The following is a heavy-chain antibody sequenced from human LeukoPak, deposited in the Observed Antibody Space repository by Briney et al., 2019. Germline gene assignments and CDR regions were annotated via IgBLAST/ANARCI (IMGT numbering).Heavy chain of an antibody. CDR1: GFTFSGSW. CDR3: ARDTRTFDY. CDR2: INPDGSTK. D-gene: IGHD1-26*01. V-gene: IGHV3-7*03. Sequence: GGSLRLSCVASGFTFSGSWMSWVRQAPGGGLEFVANINPDGSTKNYVDSVKGRFTISRDNAKNSLYLQMNSLRAEDTAVYYCARDTRTFDYWGQGTLVTVSS. J-gene: IGHJ4*02.